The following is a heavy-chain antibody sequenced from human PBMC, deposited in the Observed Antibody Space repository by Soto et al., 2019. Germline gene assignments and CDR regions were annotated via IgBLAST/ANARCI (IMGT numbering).Heavy chain of an antibody. J-gene: IGHJ5*02. CDR1: GYTFTGYY. CDR3: AHAVGATTYNWHDP. V-gene: IGHV1-2*02. Sequence: VASVPVSCQASGYTFTGYYMHWVRPAPGQGLEWMGWINPNSGGTNYAQKFQGRVTMTRDTSISTAYMELSRLRSDDTAVYYCAHAVGATTYNWHDPWGQGTLVTVSS. D-gene: IGHD1-26*01. CDR2: INPNSGGT.